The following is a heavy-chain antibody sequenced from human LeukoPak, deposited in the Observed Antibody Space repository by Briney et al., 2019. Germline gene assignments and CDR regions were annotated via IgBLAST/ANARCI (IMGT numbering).Heavy chain of an antibody. V-gene: IGHV5-51*01. CDR2: IYPGDSDT. D-gene: IGHD5/OR15-5a*01. CDR3: ARLRWVSTPKEADY. CDR1: GYSFTSYW. J-gene: IGHJ4*02. Sequence: GESLKISCKGSGYSFTSYWIGWVRQMPGKGLEWMGIIYPGDSDTRYSPSFQGQVAISADKSISTAYLQWYSLKASDAAIYYCARLRWVSTPKEADYWGQGTLVTVSS.